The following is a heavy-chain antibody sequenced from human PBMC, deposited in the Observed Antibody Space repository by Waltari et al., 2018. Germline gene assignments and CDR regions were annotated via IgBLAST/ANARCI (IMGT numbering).Heavy chain of an antibody. CDR3: ARTFGGYCSSTSCYNWFDP. J-gene: IGHJ5*02. V-gene: IGHV4-31*03. CDR2: IYHSGST. D-gene: IGHD2-2*01. Sequence: QVQLQESGPGLVKPSQTLSLTCTVSGGSISSGGYYWSWIRQHPGKGLEWIGYIYHSGSTDNNPSLKSRVTISVDRSKNQFSLKLSSVTAADTAVYYCARTFGGYCSSTSCYNWFDPWGQGTLVTVSS. CDR1: GGSISSGGYY.